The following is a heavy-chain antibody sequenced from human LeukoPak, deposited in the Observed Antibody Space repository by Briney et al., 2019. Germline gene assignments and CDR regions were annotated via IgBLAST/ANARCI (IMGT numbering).Heavy chain of an antibody. CDR3: ARSTTRYYYYYYGMDV. V-gene: IGHV1-8*01. J-gene: IGHJ6*02. D-gene: IGHD2-2*01. CDR2: MNPNSGNT. CDR1: GYTFTSYD. Sequence: ASVTVSCKASGYTFTSYDINWVRQATGQGLEWMGWMNPNSGNTGYAQKFQGRVTMTRNTSISTAYMELSSLRSEDTAVYYCARSTTRYYYYYYGMDVWGQGTTVTVSS.